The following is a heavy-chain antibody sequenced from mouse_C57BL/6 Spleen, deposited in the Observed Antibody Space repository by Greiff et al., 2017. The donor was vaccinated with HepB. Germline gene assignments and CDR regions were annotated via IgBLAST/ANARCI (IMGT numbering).Heavy chain of an antibody. Sequence: VQLQQSGPELVKPGASVKISCKASGYTFTDYYMNWVKQSHGKSLEWIGDINPNNGGTSYNQKFKGKATLTVDKSSSTAYMELRSLTSEDSAVYYCARDWERGYFDVWGTGTTVTVSS. CDR2: INPNNGGT. J-gene: IGHJ1*03. CDR1: GYTFTDYY. V-gene: IGHV1-26*01. CDR3: ARDWERGYFDV. D-gene: IGHD4-1*01.